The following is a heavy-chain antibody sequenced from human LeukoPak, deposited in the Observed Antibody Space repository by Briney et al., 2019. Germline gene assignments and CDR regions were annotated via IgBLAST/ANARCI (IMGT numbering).Heavy chain of an antibody. CDR2: IKQDGTEK. D-gene: IGHD6-19*01. CDR3: ARRGTIAVPVFWFDP. V-gene: IGHV3-7*01. J-gene: IGHJ5*02. CDR1: GFTFSSYW. Sequence: GGSLRLSCAASGFTFSSYWMSWVRQAPGKGLEWVASIKQDGTEKYYLDSLEGRFTISRDNAKNSVHLQINRLRAEDTAVYYCARRGTIAVPVFWFDPWGQGTLVIVSS.